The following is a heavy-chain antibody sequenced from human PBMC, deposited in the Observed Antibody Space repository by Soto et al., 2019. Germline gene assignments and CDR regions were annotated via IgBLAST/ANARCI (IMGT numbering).Heavy chain of an antibody. D-gene: IGHD3-16*01. V-gene: IGHV3-30*03. CDR3: ARVLRSHINWFDP. CDR1: GFTFSSYG. J-gene: IGHJ5*02. CDR2: ISYDGSNK. Sequence: GGSLRLSCAASGFTFSSYGMHWVRQAPGKGLEWVAVISYDGSNKYYAESVKGRFTISRDNSKNTLYQQMNSSVTAVDTAVYYCARVLRSHINWFDPWGQGTLVTVSS.